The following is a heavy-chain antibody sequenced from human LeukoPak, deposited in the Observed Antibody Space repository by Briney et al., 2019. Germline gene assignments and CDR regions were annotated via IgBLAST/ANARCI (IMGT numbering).Heavy chain of an antibody. CDR2: INPNSGGT. D-gene: IGHD6-13*01. Sequence: GASVKVSRKASGYTFTDYYIHWVRQAPGQGLEWMGWINPNSGGTNIVQNLQGRVTMTMDTSINTPYLELTMLRSDYTAVYYCARGIHSRGFNWFDTWGQGTLVTVSS. CDR3: ARGIHSRGFNWFDT. V-gene: IGHV1-2*02. J-gene: IGHJ5*02. CDR1: GYTFTDYY.